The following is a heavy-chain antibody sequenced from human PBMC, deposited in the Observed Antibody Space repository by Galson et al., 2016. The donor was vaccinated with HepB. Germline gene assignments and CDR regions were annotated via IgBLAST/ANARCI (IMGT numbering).Heavy chain of an antibody. CDR2: IYSNGNT. CDR3: ARERPTPSSGWPYCFDS. J-gene: IGHJ4*02. V-gene: IGHV4-4*07. Sequence: SETLSLTCTVSNGSLSRYFWSWIRQPAGKGLEWIGRIYSNGNTRYNSTLQSRVTLSLDMSTNQFSVRLISVTAADTAVYFCARERPTPSSGWPYCFDSWGQGPLVTVSS. D-gene: IGHD6-25*01. CDR1: NGSLSRYF.